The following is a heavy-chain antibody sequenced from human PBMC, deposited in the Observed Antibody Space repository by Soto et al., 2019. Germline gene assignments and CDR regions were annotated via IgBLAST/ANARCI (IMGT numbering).Heavy chain of an antibody. V-gene: IGHV3-48*01. CDR3: ARGDCYGMDV. Sequence: EVQLVESGGGLVQPGGSLRLSCAGSGFNLSSYSMNWVRQAPGKGLEWLSFIRNSGSTMYYADSVKGRFTISRDNGTSSLYLQMSSLRAEDTAVYYCARGDCYGMDVWGQGTTVTVSS. J-gene: IGHJ6*02. D-gene: IGHD3-16*01. CDR1: GFNLSSYS. CDR2: IRNSGSTM.